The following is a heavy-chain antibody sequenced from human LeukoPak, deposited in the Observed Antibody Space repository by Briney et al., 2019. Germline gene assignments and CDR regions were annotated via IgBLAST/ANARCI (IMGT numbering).Heavy chain of an antibody. CDR3: ARDLRSRGYDFWSGYYPRFDY. CDR1: GYTFTSYG. Sequence: ASVKVSCKASGYTFTSYGISWVRQAPGQGLEWMGWISAYNGNTNYAQKLQGRVTMTTDTSTSTAYMELRSLRSDDTAVYYCARDLRSRGYDFWSGYYPRFDYWGQGTLVTVSS. CDR2: ISAYNGNT. D-gene: IGHD3-3*01. J-gene: IGHJ4*02. V-gene: IGHV1-18*01.